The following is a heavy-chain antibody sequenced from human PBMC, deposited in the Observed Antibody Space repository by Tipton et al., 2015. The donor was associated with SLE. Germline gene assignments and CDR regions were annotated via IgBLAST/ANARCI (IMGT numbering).Heavy chain of an antibody. Sequence: TLSLACAVYGGSFSGYYWSWIRQPPGKGLEWIGEINHSGSTNYNPSLKSRVTISVDTSKNQFSLKLSSVTAADTAVYYCARVFYSSSSSFDYWGQGTLVTVSS. CDR1: GGSFSGYY. D-gene: IGHD6-6*01. V-gene: IGHV4-34*01. J-gene: IGHJ4*02. CDR3: ARVFYSSSSSFDY. CDR2: INHSGST.